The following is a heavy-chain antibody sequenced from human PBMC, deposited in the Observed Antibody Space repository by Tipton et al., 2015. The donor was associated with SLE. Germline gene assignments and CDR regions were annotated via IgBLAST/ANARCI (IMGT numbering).Heavy chain of an antibody. CDR1: GGSITSYY. J-gene: IGHJ4*02. CDR2: IFYTGST. D-gene: IGHD3-9*01. Sequence: TLSLTCTVSGGSITSYYWSWIRQPPGKGLEWIGNIFYTGSTSYNPSLKGRVTISVDTSKNQFSLKLSSVTAADTAVYYCARAILTGYYFFDYWGQGTLVTASS. CDR3: ARAILTGYYFFDY. V-gene: IGHV4-59*01.